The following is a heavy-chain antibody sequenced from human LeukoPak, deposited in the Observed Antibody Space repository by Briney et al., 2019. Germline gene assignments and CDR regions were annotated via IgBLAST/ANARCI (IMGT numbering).Heavy chain of an antibody. J-gene: IGHJ4*02. D-gene: IGHD1-26*01. CDR1: GFTFNTYW. Sequence: PGGSLRLSCAASGFTFNTYWMAWVRRAPGKGLEWVANIKQDGSVKNYVDSVKGRFTISRDDAKKSVYLQMNSQKTENTAVYYCAKDVSGSHDDGGKGTLVTVSA. CDR3: AKDVSGSHDD. V-gene: IGHV3-7*01. CDR2: IKQDGSVK.